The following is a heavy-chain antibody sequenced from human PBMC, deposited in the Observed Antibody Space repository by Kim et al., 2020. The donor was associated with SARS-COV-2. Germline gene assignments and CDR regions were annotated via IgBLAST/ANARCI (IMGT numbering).Heavy chain of an antibody. D-gene: IGHD3-16*02. Sequence: GRSLRLSCAASGFTFSSYGMHWVRQAPGKGLEWVAVIWYDGSNKYYADSVKGRFTISRDNSKNTLYLQMNSLRAEDTAVYYCAKDLGGDDYIWGSYRYNRDWGQGTLVTVSS. V-gene: IGHV3-33*06. CDR2: IWYDGSNK. CDR1: GFTFSSYG. CDR3: AKDLGGDDYIWGSYRYNRD. J-gene: IGHJ4*02.